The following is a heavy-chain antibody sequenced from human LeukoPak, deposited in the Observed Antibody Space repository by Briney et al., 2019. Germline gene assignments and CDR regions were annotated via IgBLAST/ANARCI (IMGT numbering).Heavy chain of an antibody. CDR2: INPNSGGT. CDR3: ARDLVPAARGEDY. V-gene: IGHV1-2*02. J-gene: IGHJ4*02. D-gene: IGHD2-2*01. Sequence: GASVKVSCKASGYTFTGYYMHWVRQAPGQGLEWMGWINPNSGGTNYAQKFQGRVTMTRDTSISTAYMELSRLRSDDTAVYYCARDLVPAARGEDYWGQGTLVTVSS. CDR1: GYTFTGYY.